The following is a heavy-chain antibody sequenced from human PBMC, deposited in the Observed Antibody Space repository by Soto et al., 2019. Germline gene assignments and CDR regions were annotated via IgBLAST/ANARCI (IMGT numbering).Heavy chain of an antibody. J-gene: IGHJ4*02. CDR3: ARDDSGFSGSHYIDYFNY. CDR2: FHNSGNS. Sequence: SETLSLTCSISGGSISGYHWNWIRQTPGKGVEWIGYFHNSGNSKYSSSLKSRVTISVHTSNSQFSLELSSVTAADTAVYYCARDDSGFSGSHYIDYFNYWGQGALVTVSS. CDR1: GGSISGYH. D-gene: IGHD1-26*01. V-gene: IGHV4-59*12.